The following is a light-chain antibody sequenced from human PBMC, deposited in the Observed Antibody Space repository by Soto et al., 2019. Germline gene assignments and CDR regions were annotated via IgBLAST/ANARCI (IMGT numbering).Light chain of an antibody. V-gene: IGKV3-20*01. Sequence: EIVLTQSPGTLSLSPGERATLSCRASQSVSNNYLAWYQQKPGQAPRLLIYGASNRATGIPDRFSGSGSGTDFTLTISRLEPEYFAVYYCQQYGSSPLTFGGGTKVEIK. CDR3: QQYGSSPLT. CDR2: GAS. CDR1: QSVSNNY. J-gene: IGKJ4*01.